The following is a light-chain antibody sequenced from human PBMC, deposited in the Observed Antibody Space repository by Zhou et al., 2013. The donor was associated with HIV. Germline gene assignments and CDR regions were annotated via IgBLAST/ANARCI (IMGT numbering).Light chain of an antibody. CDR3: QQYNEWPYT. CDR2: GAS. V-gene: IGKV3D-15*01. CDR1: QNVGSN. Sequence: EIVMTQSPATLSVSPGERATLSCRASQNVGSNLAWYQQKPGQAPRLLIYGASTRATGFPARFSGSGSGTEFTLTISGLQSEDFAIYYCQQYNEWPYTFGQGTKLEIK. J-gene: IGKJ2*01.